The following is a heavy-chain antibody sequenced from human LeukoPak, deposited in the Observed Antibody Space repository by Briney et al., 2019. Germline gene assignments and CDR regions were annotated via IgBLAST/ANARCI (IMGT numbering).Heavy chain of an antibody. Sequence: PGGSLRLSCAASGFTFSSYWMHWVRHAPGKGLVWVSRINTDRSSTSYADSVKGRFTISRDNAKNTLYLQMNSLRAEDTAVYYCARDLSQQWLHYYYTDVWGKGITVTVSS. CDR1: GFTFSSYW. V-gene: IGHV3-74*01. J-gene: IGHJ6*03. D-gene: IGHD6-19*01. CDR3: ARDLSQQWLHYYYTDV. CDR2: INTDRSST.